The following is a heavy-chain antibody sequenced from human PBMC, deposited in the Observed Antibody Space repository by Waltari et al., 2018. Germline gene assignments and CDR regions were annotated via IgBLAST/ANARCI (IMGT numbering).Heavy chain of an antibody. Sequence: QVQLVQSGAEVKKPGASVKVSCKASGYTFTSYAMHWVRQAPGQRLEWMGWINAGNGNTKYSQQFQGRVTITRDTPASTAYMELSSLRSEDTAVYYCARDLGGSGYGNGDYWGQGTLVTVSS. CDR1: GYTFTSYA. D-gene: IGHD5-12*01. V-gene: IGHV1-3*01. CDR2: INAGNGNT. J-gene: IGHJ4*02. CDR3: ARDLGGSGYGNGDY.